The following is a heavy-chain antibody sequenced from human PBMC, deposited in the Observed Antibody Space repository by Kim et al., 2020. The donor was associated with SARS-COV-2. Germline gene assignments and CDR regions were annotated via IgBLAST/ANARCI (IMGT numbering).Heavy chain of an antibody. J-gene: IGHJ3*02. V-gene: IGHV4-39*01. Sequence: RVTISVDTSKNQFSLKLSSVTAADTAVYYCARARIMITFGGVIVSGAFDIWGQGTMVTVSS. D-gene: IGHD3-16*02. CDR3: ARARIMITFGGVIVSGAFDI.